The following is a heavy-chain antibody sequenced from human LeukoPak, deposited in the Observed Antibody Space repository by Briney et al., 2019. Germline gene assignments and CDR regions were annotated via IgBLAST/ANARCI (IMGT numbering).Heavy chain of an antibody. CDR3: AKNFYASGSYYYYYMDV. V-gene: IGHV3-48*03. D-gene: IGHD3-10*01. CDR2: ISSSGSTI. Sequence: PGGSLRLSCAASGFTFSSYEMNWVRQAPGKGLEWVSYISSSGSTIYYADSVKGRFTISRDNSKNTLYLQMNSLRAEDTAIYYCAKNFYASGSYYYYYMDVWGKGTTVTISS. CDR1: GFTFSSYE. J-gene: IGHJ6*03.